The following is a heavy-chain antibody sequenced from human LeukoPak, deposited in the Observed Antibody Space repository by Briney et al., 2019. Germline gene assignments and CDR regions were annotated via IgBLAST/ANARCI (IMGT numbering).Heavy chain of an antibody. V-gene: IGHV3-23*01. J-gene: IGHJ3*02. CDR3: AKAKITLIVVANPNSGALDI. Sequence: QSGGSLRLSCAASGFTFSSYSMSWVRQAPGKGLEWVSAISSSGGNTYSADSVKGRFTISRDNSNNTLYLQMNSLRAEDTALYYCAKAKITLIVVANPNSGALDIWGQGTMVTVSS. CDR2: ISSSGGNT. CDR1: GFTFSSYS. D-gene: IGHD3-22*01.